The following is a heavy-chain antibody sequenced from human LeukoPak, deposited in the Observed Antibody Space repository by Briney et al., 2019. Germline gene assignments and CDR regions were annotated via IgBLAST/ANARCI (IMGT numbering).Heavy chain of an antibody. V-gene: IGHV3-30*01. J-gene: IGHJ6*03. CDR2: ISYDGSNK. Sequence: PGGALRLSCAASGFTFSSYAMHWVRQAPGKGLEWVAVISYDGSNKYYADSVKGRFTISRDNSKNTLYLHMNSLRAEDTAVYYCARDGGYCSSTSCYQDYYYYYYMDVWGKGTTVTVSS. D-gene: IGHD2-2*01. CDR3: ARDGGYCSSTSCYQDYYYYYYMDV. CDR1: GFTFSSYA.